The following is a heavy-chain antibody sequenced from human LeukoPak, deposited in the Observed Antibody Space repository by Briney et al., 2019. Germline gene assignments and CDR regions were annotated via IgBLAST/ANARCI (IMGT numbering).Heavy chain of an antibody. Sequence: GGSLRLSCAASGFTFSSYAMSWVRQAPGKGLEWVSAISGSGGSTYYADSVKGRFTISRDHSKNTLYLQMNSLRAEDTAVYYCAKAGWFGELFSYFDYWGQGTLVTVSS. CDR1: GFTFSSYA. D-gene: IGHD3-10*01. J-gene: IGHJ4*02. CDR2: ISGSGGST. V-gene: IGHV3-23*01. CDR3: AKAGWFGELFSYFDY.